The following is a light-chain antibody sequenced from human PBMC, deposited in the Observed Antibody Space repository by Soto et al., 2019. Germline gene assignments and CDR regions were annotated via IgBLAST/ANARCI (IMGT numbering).Light chain of an antibody. Sequence: QSALTHPASVSGSPGQSITISCTGTSSDVGSYNLVSWYQQHPGKAPKLMIYEGSKRPSGVSNRSSGSKSGNTASLTISGLQAEDEADYYCCSYAGSSIFFYVLGPGTKVTVL. CDR1: SSDVGSYNL. CDR3: CSYAGSSIFFYV. V-gene: IGLV2-23*03. J-gene: IGLJ1*01. CDR2: EGS.